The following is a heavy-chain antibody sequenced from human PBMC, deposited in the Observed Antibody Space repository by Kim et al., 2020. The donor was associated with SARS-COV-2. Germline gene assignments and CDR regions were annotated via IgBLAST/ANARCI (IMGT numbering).Heavy chain of an antibody. V-gene: IGHV3-30*04. Sequence: GGSLRLSCAASGFTFSSYAIHWVRQAPGKGLEWVAVISYDGSYKYYADSVKGRFTISRDNSKDTLYMQMNSLRDEDTAVFYCTRDPSLKKPLYGDYVFDYWGQGTLVTVSS. D-gene: IGHD4-17*01. CDR1: GFTFSSYA. CDR3: TRDPSLKKPLYGDYVFDY. J-gene: IGHJ4*02. CDR2: ISYDGSYK.